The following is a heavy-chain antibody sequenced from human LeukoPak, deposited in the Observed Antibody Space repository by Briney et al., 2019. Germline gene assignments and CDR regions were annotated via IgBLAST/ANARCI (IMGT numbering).Heavy chain of an antibody. D-gene: IGHD3-22*01. Sequence: ASVRVSCKASGYTFTSYYMHWVRQAPGQGLEWMGIINPSGGSTSYAQKFQGRVTMTRDTSTSTVYMELSSLRSEDTAVYYCARVGCDSSGWKNWDFDLWGRGTLVTVSS. J-gene: IGHJ2*01. CDR1: GYTFTSYY. CDR3: ARVGCDSSGWKNWDFDL. CDR2: INPSGGST. V-gene: IGHV1-46*01.